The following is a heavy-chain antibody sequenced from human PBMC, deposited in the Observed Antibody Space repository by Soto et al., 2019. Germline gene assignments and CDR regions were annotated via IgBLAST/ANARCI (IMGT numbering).Heavy chain of an antibody. V-gene: IGHV1-69*06. CDR3: ATAAGHDSSGYYPGNRATDAFDI. CDR1: GGTFSSYA. Sequence: QVQLVQSGAEVKKPGSSVKVSCKASGGTFSSYAISWVRQAPGQGLEWMGGIIPIFGTANYAQKFQGRVTITADKSTSTAYMELSSLRSEDTAVYYCATAAGHDSSGYYPGNRATDAFDIWGQGTMVTVSS. J-gene: IGHJ3*02. CDR2: IIPIFGTA. D-gene: IGHD3-22*01.